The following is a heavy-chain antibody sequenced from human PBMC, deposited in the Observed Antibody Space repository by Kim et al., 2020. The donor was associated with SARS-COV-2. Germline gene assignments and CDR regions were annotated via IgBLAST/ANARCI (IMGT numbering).Heavy chain of an antibody. D-gene: IGHD3-10*01. Sequence: SETLSLTCTVSGGSISSSSYYWGWIRQPPGKGLEWIGSIYYSGSTYYNPSLKSRVTISVDTSKNQFSLKLSSVTAADTAVYYCASPRGYYGSGSYYPYWYFDLWGRGTLVTVSS. CDR1: GGSISSSSYY. CDR2: IYYSGST. J-gene: IGHJ2*01. CDR3: ASPRGYYGSGSYYPYWYFDL. V-gene: IGHV4-39*01.